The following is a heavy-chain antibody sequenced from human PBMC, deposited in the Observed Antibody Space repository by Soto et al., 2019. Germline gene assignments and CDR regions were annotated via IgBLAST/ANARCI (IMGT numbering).Heavy chain of an antibody. J-gene: IGHJ4*02. CDR1: GGSIDSYH. CDR3: ARGDCSGGSCYVFDY. D-gene: IGHD2-15*01. CDR2: IYTSGST. Sequence: SETLSLTCTVSGGSIDSYHWNYIRQPAGKGLEWIGRIYTSGSTTYNPSLTSRVTMSVDTSKNQFSLKLSSVTAADTAVYYCARGDCSGGSCYVFDYWGQGTLVTVSS. V-gene: IGHV4-4*07.